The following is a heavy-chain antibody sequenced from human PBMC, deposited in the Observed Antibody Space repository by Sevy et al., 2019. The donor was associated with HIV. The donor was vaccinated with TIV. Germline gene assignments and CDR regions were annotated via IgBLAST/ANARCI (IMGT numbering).Heavy chain of an antibody. V-gene: IGHV4-59*01. CDR2: IYYSGNT. J-gene: IGHJ6*02. Sequence: SETLSLTCSVSGGSMSSYFWSWIRQPPGKGLEWIGYIYYSGNTNYNPALKSRVTISVDTSKNQFSLKLRSVTAADTAVYYCARDFKGRDGYRSNGMDVWGQGTTVTVSS. CDR1: GGSMSSYF. D-gene: IGHD5-18*01. CDR3: ARDFKGRDGYRSNGMDV.